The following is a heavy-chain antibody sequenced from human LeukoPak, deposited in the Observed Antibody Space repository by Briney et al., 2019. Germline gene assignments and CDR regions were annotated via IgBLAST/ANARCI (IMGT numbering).Heavy chain of an antibody. CDR2: IRYDGKNQ. CDR1: GFTLRDYD. J-gene: IGHJ6*03. V-gene: IGHV3-30*02. D-gene: IGHD3-10*01. Sequence: GGSLRLSCATSGFTLRDYDTHWVRQAPGKGLEWVSMIRYDGKNQYYVESVKGRFTFSRDNTKNTLYLQMDGLRVEDTAMYYCARGPMVRGVKDYNYYMDVWGKGTTVTVSS. CDR3: ARGPMVRGVKDYNYYMDV.